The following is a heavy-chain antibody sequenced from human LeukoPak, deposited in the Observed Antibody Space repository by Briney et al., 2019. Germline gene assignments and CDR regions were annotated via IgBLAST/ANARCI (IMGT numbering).Heavy chain of an antibody. V-gene: IGHV1-69*05. CDR2: IIPIFGTA. CDR3: ARDTTPYYCYDSSGYYY. CDR1: GGTFSSYA. D-gene: IGHD3-22*01. Sequence: ASVKVSCKASGGTFSSYAISWVRQAPGQGLEWMGGIIPIFGTANYAQKFQGRVTITTDESTSTAYMELSSLRSEDTAVYYCARDTTPYYCYDSSGYYYWGQGTLVTVSS. J-gene: IGHJ4*02.